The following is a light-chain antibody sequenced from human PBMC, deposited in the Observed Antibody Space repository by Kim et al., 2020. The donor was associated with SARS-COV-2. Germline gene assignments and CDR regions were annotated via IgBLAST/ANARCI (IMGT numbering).Light chain of an antibody. J-gene: IGKJ4*01. CDR1: QSISSW. V-gene: IGKV1-5*03. CDR3: QQYNSYSVT. CDR2: KAS. Sequence: DIQMTQSPSTLSASVGDRVTITCRASQSISSWLAWYQQKPGKAPKLLIYKASSLESGVPSRFSGSGSGTEFTLTISSLQPDDVATYYCQQYNSYSVTFGGGTKLEI.